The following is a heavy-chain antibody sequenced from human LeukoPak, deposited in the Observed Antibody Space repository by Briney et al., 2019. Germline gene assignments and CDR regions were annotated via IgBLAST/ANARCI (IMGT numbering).Heavy chain of an antibody. CDR3: ARHSSGNYFDY. V-gene: IGHV3-33*01. CDR1: GFTFSNYA. D-gene: IGHD3-22*01. J-gene: IGHJ4*02. CDR2: IWYDGSNK. Sequence: PGRSLRLSCAASGFTFSNYAMHWVRQAPGKGLEWVAHIWYDGSNKYYADSVKGRFTVSRDNSKNTQYLQMNSLRAEDTAVYYCARHSSGNYFDYWAREPWSPSPQ.